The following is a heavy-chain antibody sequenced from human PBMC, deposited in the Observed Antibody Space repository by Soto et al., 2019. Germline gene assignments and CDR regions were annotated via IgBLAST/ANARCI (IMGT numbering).Heavy chain of an antibody. V-gene: IGHV3-30*18. CDR3: AKDLLLTTITTVGD. J-gene: IGHJ4*02. CDR2: ISYDGSNK. CDR1: GFTFSSYG. D-gene: IGHD4-17*01. Sequence: GGSLRLSCAASGFTFSSYGMHWVRQAPGKGLEWVAVISYDGSNKYYADSVKGRFTISRDNSKNTLYLQINSLRAEDTAVYYCAKDLLLTTITTVGDWGQGTLVTVSS.